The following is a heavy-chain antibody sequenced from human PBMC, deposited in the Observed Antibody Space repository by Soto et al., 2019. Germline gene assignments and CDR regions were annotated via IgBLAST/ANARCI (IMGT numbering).Heavy chain of an antibody. CDR2: IGTAGDT. J-gene: IGHJ6*02. CDR3: ARGEGYCSGGSCYGGAMDYYYGMDV. D-gene: IGHD2-15*01. CDR1: GFTFSRYD. Sequence: GGSLRLSCAASGFTFSRYDMHWVRQATGKRLEWVSAIGTAGDTYYPGSVKGRFTISRENANNSLYLQMNSLRAGDTAVYYCARGEGYCSGGSCYGGAMDYYYGMDVWGQGTTVTVSS. V-gene: IGHV3-13*04.